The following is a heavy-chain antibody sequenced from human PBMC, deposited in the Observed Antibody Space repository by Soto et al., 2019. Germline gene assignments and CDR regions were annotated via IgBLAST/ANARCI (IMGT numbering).Heavy chain of an antibody. CDR2: IIPILGIA. D-gene: IGHD2-2*01. J-gene: IGHJ6*02. CDR3: ARVRTDCSSTSCYEDDYYGMDV. CDR1: GGTFSSYT. V-gene: IGHV1-69*02. Sequence: ASVKVSCKASGGTFSSYTISWVRQAPGQGLEWMGRIIPILGIANYAQKFQGRVTITADKSTSTAYMELSSLRSEDTAVYCCARVRTDCSSTSCYEDDYYGMDVWGQGTTVTVSS.